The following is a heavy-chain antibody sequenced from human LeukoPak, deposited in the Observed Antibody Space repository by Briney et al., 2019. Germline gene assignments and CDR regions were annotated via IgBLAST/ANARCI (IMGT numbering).Heavy chain of an antibody. CDR2: INHNGNEN. CDR1: GFTFSSYW. J-gene: IGHJ6*02. CDR3: ARGGGLDV. D-gene: IGHD3-16*01. Sequence: GGSLRLTCAASGFTFSSYWMNWARQAPGKGLEWVATINHNGNENYYVDSVKGRFTISRDNAKNSLYLQMSNLRAEDTDVYFCARGGGLDVWGQGATVTVSS. V-gene: IGHV3-7*03.